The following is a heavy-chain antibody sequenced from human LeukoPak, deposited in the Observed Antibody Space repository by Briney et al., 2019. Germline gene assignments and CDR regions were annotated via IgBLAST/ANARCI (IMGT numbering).Heavy chain of an antibody. J-gene: IGHJ4*02. Sequence: PLETLSLTCSVSGGSISSHYWSWLRQPAGKGLEWIGHIYSDGSVNYNPSVKSRVTMSVDTSKNQFSLKLYFVTAADTAVFYCARGPAASGYFDYWDQGTLVTVSS. CDR2: IYSDGSV. CDR3: ARGPAASGYFDY. D-gene: IGHD6-13*01. CDR1: GGSISSHY. V-gene: IGHV4-4*07.